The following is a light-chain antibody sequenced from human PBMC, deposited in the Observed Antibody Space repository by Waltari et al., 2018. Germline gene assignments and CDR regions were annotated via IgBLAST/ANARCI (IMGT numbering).Light chain of an antibody. V-gene: IGLV1-47*01. CDR1: SSNIGSNY. CDR3: AAWDDSLSGLV. CDR2: RNN. Sequence: QSVLTQPPSASGTPGQRVTISCSGSSSNIGSNYVYWYQQLPGTAPKLLIYRNNRRPPGFPDRFTGSKSGTSASLAISGLRSEDEADYYCAAWDDSLSGLVFGGGTKLTVL. J-gene: IGLJ2*01.